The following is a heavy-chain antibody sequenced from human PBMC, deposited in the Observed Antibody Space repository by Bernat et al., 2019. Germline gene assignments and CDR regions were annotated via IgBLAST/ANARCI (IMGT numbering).Heavy chain of an antibody. CDR2: ISYDGSNK. J-gene: IGHJ4*02. CDR3: ARGSPHDY. V-gene: IGHV3-30-3*01. Sequence: QVQLVESGGGEVQPGRSLRLSCAASGLMFSDYAMYWVRQAPGKGLEWVAVISYDGSNKYSADSVKGRFTISRDNSKNTLYLQMNSLRAEDTAVYYCARGSPHDYWGQGTLVTVSS. CDR1: GLMFSDYA.